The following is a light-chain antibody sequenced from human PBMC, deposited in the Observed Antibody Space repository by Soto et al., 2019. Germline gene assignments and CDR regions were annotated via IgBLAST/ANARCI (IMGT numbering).Light chain of an antibody. Sequence: SYELTQPPSVSVAPYQTARITCGGTNIGSKSVHWYQQKPGQAPVLVVYDDSDRPSGIPERFSGSNSGNTATLTISRVEAGDEADYYCQVWDSSSDVVFVGGTKLTVL. CDR3: QVWDSSSDVV. CDR2: DDS. CDR1: NIGSKS. V-gene: IGLV3-21*02. J-gene: IGLJ2*01.